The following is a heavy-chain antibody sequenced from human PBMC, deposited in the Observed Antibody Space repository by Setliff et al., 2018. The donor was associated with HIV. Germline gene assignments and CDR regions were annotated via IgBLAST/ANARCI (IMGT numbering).Heavy chain of an antibody. CDR1: GGSFRGYY. D-gene: IGHD5-18*01. J-gene: IGHJ4*02. CDR2: IYYSGTT. V-gene: IGHV4-59*12. Sequence: PSETLSLTCVVYGGSFRGYYWSWIRQPPGKGLEWIGYIYYSGTTNYNPSLKSRVTMSVDTSKNQFSLKLSSVTAADTAVYYCARGGGYSYGYDTVYYFDYWGQGTLVTVSS. CDR3: ARGGGYSYGYDTVYYFDY.